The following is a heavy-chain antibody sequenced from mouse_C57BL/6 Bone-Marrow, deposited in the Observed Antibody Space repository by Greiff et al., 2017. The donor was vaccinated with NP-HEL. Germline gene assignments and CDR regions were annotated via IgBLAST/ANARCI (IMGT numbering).Heavy chain of an antibody. CDR1: GFTFKNTY. D-gene: IGHD1-1*01. CDR2: IDPANGNT. CDR3: APITTVVAPYWYFDV. Sequence: VQLQQSVAELVRPGASVKLSCTASGFTFKNTYMHWVKQRPEQGLEWIGGIDPANGNTKYAPKFKGKATITADTSSNTAYLQLSSLTSEDTAIYYCAPITTVVAPYWYFDVWGTGTTVTVSS. V-gene: IGHV14-3*01. J-gene: IGHJ1*03.